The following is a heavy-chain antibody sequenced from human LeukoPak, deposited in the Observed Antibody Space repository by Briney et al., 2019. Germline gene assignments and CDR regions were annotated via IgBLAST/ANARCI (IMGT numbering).Heavy chain of an antibody. CDR2: ISGDGGST. V-gene: IGHV3-43*02. J-gene: IGHJ4*02. CDR1: GFTIEDYA. CDR3: ASVGATPYSYFDC. Sequence: GGSLRLSCAASGFTIEDYAMHWVRRAPGKGLEWVSLISGDGGSTYYADSVKGRFTISRDNSKNSLYLQMNSLRTEDTALYYCASVGATPYSYFDCWGQGTLVTVSS. D-gene: IGHD1-26*01.